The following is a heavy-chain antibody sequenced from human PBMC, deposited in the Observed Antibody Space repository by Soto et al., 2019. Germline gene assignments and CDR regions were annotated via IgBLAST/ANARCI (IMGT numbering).Heavy chain of an antibody. D-gene: IGHD3-10*01. J-gene: IGHJ6*02. Sequence: SGPTLVNPTQTLTLTCTFSGFSLSTSGVGVGWIRQPPGKALEWLALIYWNDDKRYSPSLKSRLTITKDTSKNQVVLTMTNMDPVDTATYYCAHSHTAGGAWFGPTYYYYGMDVWGQGTTVTVSS. CDR1: GFSLSTSGVG. V-gene: IGHV2-5*01. CDR2: IYWNDDK. CDR3: AHSHTAGGAWFGPTYYYYGMDV.